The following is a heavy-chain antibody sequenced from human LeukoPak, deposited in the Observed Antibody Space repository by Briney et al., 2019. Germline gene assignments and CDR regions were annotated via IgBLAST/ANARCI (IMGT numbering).Heavy chain of an antibody. V-gene: IGHV3-23*01. CDR3: AKDSSLAGILVPFDY. Sequence: GGSLRLSCAASGFTFSSYAMSWVRQAPGKGLEWVSAISGSGGSSYYADSVKGRFTISRDNSKNTLYLQMNSLRAEDTAVYYCAKDSSLAGILVPFDYWGQGTLVTVSS. CDR1: GFTFSSYA. J-gene: IGHJ4*02. D-gene: IGHD6-19*01. CDR2: ISGSGGSS.